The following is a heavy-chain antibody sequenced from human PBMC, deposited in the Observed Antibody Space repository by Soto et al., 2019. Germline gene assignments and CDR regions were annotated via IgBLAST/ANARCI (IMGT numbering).Heavy chain of an antibody. CDR2: ISYDGSNK. Sequence: GGSLRLSCAASGFTFSSYGMHWVRQAPGKGLEWVAVISYDGSNKYYADSVKGRFTISRDNSKNTLYLQMNSLRAEDTAVYYCAKDGPEYYYDSSGRYYWGQGTLVTVSS. J-gene: IGHJ4*02. CDR1: GFTFSSYG. CDR3: AKDGPEYYYDSSGRYY. V-gene: IGHV3-30*18. D-gene: IGHD3-22*01.